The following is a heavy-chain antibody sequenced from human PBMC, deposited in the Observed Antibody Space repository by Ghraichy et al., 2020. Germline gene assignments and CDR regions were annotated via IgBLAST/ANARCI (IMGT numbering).Heavy chain of an antibody. CDR3: ARDFEGIVGATYYFDY. CDR2: ISSSSSTI. J-gene: IGHJ4*02. D-gene: IGHD1-26*01. Sequence: GGSLRLSCAASGFTFSSYSMNWVRQAPGKGLEWVSYISSSSSTIYYADSVKGRFTISRDNAKNSLYLQMNSLRDEDTAVYYCARDFEGIVGATYYFDYWGQGTLVTVSS. CDR1: GFTFSSYS. V-gene: IGHV3-48*02.